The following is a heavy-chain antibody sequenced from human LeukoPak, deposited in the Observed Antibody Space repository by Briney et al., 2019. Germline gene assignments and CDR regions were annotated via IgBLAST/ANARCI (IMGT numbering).Heavy chain of an antibody. J-gene: IGHJ4*02. CDR1: GGSISSSSDY. V-gene: IGHV4-39*01. D-gene: IGHD1-1*01. CDR2: IYNNGRT. Sequence: PSETLSLTCTVSGGSISSSSDYWGWIRQPPGMGLEWIGSIYNNGRTFTNPSLKSRATISVDTSKNQFSLKLSSVTAADTAMYYCARHRWDGTYNFDFWRQGTLVPVSS. CDR3: ARHRWDGTYNFDF.